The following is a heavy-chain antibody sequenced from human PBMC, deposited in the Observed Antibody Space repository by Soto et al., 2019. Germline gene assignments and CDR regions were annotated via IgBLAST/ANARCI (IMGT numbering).Heavy chain of an antibody. Sequence: QVQVVQSGAEVKKPGSSVKVSCKASGDTFYNYAISWVRQAPGRVLEWMGGLIPIFGTANYAHKFQGRVTITADESASTAYMELSSVRSEDTAVYYCARTDSSASWGRYYYYYYGMDVWGQGTTVTVSS. CDR2: LIPIFGTA. V-gene: IGHV1-69*01. CDR1: GDTFYNYA. J-gene: IGHJ6*02. CDR3: ARTDSSASWGRYYYYYYGMDV. D-gene: IGHD6-6*01.